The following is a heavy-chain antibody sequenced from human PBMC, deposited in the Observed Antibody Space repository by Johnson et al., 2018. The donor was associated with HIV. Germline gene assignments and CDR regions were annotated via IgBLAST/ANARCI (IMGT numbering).Heavy chain of an antibody. V-gene: IGHV3-30*02. CDR3: ATSGSHFAFDI. CDR2: IWYDDSNE. J-gene: IGHJ3*02. Sequence: HVQLVESGGGVVQPGGSLRLSCAASGFTFSSYGMHWVRQAPGKGLEWVAFIWYDDSNEYYGESVKGRFTISRDNSKNTLYLQMSSLRAEDTAVYYCATSGSHFAFDIWGQGTMVTVSS. CDR1: GFTFSSYG. D-gene: IGHD1-26*01.